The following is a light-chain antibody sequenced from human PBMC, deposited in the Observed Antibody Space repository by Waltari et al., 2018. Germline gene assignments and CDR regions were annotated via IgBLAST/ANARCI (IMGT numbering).Light chain of an antibody. CDR3: QQSYRTPYT. J-gene: IGKJ2*01. Sequence: DIQMTQFPSSLSASVGDRVTISCRASPNINRYLNWYQQKPGKAPKLLICAASTLQSGVPSRFSGSGSGTDFTLTISSLQPEDSASYYCQQSYRTPYTFGQGTKVEV. V-gene: IGKV1-39*01. CDR2: AAS. CDR1: PNINRY.